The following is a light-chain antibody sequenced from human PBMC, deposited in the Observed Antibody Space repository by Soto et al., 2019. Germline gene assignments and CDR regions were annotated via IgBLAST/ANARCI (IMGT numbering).Light chain of an antibody. V-gene: IGLV2-14*01. CDR1: SSDVGAYNY. J-gene: IGLJ2*01. CDR2: DVS. Sequence: QSVLTQPASVSGSPGQSITISCTGTSSDVGAYNYVSWYQQHPVKAPKLMIYDVSSPPSGISNRFSGSKSGNTASLTISGVQAEDEADYYCSSYASSSTVIFGGGTKLTVL. CDR3: SSYASSSTVI.